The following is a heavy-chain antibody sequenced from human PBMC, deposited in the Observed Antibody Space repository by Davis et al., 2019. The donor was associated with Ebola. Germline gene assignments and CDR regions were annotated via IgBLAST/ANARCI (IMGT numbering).Heavy chain of an antibody. J-gene: IGHJ4*02. Sequence: GGSLRLSCAASGFTFSSYWMSWVRQAPGKGLEWVANIKQDGSEKYYVDSVKGRFTISRDNAKNSLYLQMNSLRAGDTAVYYCARDSDDYSFDYWGQGTLVTVSS. CDR2: IKQDGSEK. CDR1: GFTFSSYW. V-gene: IGHV3-7*01. CDR3: ARDSDDYSFDY. D-gene: IGHD4-11*01.